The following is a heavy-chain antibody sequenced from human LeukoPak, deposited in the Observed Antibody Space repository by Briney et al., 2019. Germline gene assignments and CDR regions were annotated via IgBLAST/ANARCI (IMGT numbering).Heavy chain of an antibody. CDR3: ARGRSSSSYYYYYYYMDV. J-gene: IGHJ6*03. V-gene: IGHV4-34*01. Sequence: SETLSLTCAVYGGSFSGYYWSWIRQPPGKGLEWIGEINHSGSTNYSPSLKSRVIISVDTSKNQFSLKLSSVTAADTAVYYCARGRSSSSYYYYYYYMDVWGKGTTVTVSS. CDR2: INHSGST. CDR1: GGSFSGYY. D-gene: IGHD6-6*01.